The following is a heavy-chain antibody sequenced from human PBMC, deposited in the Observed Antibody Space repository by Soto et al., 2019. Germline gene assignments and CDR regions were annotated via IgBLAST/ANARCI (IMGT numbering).Heavy chain of an antibody. Sequence: EVQLVESGGGLVQPGGSLRLSCAASGFTLRGYWMHWVRQAPGKGLVWVSRINSDGSSTSYADSVKGRFTISRDNAKNTLYLQMNSLRAEDTAVYYCATDGRLGQFDYWGQGTLVTASS. D-gene: IGHD1-1*01. J-gene: IGHJ4*02. CDR3: ATDGRLGQFDY. CDR2: INSDGSST. CDR1: GFTLRGYW. V-gene: IGHV3-74*01.